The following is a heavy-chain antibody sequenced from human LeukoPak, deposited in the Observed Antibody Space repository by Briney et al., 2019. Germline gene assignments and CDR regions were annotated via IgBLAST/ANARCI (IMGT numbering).Heavy chain of an antibody. Sequence: GASVKVSCKASGYTFTGYYMHWVRQVPGQGLEWMGWINPNSGGTNYAQKFQGRVTMTRDTSISTAYMELSRLRSDDTAVYYCARDAEKFYYDSSGYYSDYWGQGTLVTVSS. CDR1: GYTFTGYY. J-gene: IGHJ4*02. CDR3: ARDAEKFYYDSSGYYSDY. V-gene: IGHV1-2*02. D-gene: IGHD3-22*01. CDR2: INPNSGGT.